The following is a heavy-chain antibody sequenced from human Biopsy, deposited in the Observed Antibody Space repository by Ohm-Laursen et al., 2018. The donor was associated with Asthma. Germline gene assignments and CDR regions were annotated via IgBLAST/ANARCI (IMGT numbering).Heavy chain of an antibody. V-gene: IGHV4-59*01. CDR1: GGSINNFY. CDR2: VYYSGST. D-gene: IGHD2-21*02. J-gene: IGHJ5*02. Sequence: GTLSLTCPVSGGSINNFYWSRIRQPPGKGLESIGHVYYSGSTNYNPSLKSRVTISIDASKNQFSLKLTSVTAADTAVYYCARGVDRVTGLLDHFDPWGQGTLVTVSS. CDR3: ARGVDRVTGLLDHFDP.